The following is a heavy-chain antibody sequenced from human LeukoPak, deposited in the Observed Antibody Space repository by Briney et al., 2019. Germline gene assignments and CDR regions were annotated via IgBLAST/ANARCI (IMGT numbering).Heavy chain of an antibody. CDR3: AKTRGGDPRYYFDY. Sequence: GGSLRLSCAASGFTFTNPAMGWVRQAPGKGLEWVSVVSGSGDFIYYGDSVKGRFTISRDNSKNTLYLQMSSLRAEDTALYYCAKTRGGDPRYYFDYWGHGTLVTVSS. V-gene: IGHV3-23*01. D-gene: IGHD2-21*02. J-gene: IGHJ4*01. CDR2: VSGSGDFI. CDR1: GFTFTNPA.